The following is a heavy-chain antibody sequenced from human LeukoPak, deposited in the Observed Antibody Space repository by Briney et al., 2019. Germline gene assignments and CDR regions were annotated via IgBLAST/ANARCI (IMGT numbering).Heavy chain of an antibody. V-gene: IGHV1-2*02. Sequence: ASVKVSCKASGYTFTAYYMHWVRQARGQGLEWMGWINPNSGDTNYAQNFQGRVTMTRDTCISTAYMELSRLRSDDTAVYYCARDDYTSTSFDPWGQGTLVTVSS. CDR1: GYTFTAYY. D-gene: IGHD6-13*01. J-gene: IGHJ5*02. CDR3: ARDDYTSTSFDP. CDR2: INPNSGDT.